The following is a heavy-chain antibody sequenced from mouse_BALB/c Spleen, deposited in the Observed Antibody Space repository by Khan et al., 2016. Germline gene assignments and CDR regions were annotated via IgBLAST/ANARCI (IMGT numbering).Heavy chain of an antibody. V-gene: IGHV2-6-7*01. J-gene: IGHJ3*01. CDR3: ASYYDYDGGFAY. D-gene: IGHD2-4*01. CDR2: TWGDGST. CDR1: GFSLTGFS. Sequence: VQLQESGPGLVAPSQSLSITCTVSGFSLTGFSVNLVRQPPGKGLEWLGVTWGDGSTDYHSALKSRLSFSKDDSKSQVFLKMNSLQTDDTSRYCCASYYDYDGGFAYWGQGTLVTVSA.